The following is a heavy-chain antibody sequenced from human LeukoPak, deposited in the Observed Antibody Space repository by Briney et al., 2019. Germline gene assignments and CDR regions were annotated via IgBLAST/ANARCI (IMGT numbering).Heavy chain of an antibody. V-gene: IGHV4-59*01. CDR3: ARRSHGDRFYFDL. CDR2: IYSSGST. J-gene: IGHJ2*01. CDR1: GGSLNNYY. D-gene: IGHD3-10*01. Sequence: SETLSLTCTVSGGSLNNYYWSWIRQPPGKGLEWIGYIYSSGSTSYNPSLKSRVTMSVDTSKNQFSLKLSSVTAADTAVYYCARRSHGDRFYFDLWGRGTLVTVSS.